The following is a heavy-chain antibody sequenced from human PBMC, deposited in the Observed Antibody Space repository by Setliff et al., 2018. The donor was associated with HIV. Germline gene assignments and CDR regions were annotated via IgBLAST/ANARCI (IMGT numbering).Heavy chain of an antibody. CDR3: ARLIETAYDGFDV. CDR2: IKEDGSEK. Sequence: GGSLRLSCAASGFTFRNYWMNWVRQAPGKGLEWVANIKEDGSEKYYVDSVRGRFTVSRDNAKNSLYLQMNSLRVEDTAVYYCARLIETAYDGFDVWGQGTMVTVSS. J-gene: IGHJ3*01. CDR1: GFTFRNYW. D-gene: IGHD2-21*01. V-gene: IGHV3-7*01.